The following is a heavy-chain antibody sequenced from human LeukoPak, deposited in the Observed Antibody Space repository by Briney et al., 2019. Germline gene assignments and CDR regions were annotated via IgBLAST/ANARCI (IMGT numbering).Heavy chain of an antibody. V-gene: IGHV1-46*01. D-gene: IGHD1-1*01. CDR2: INPSGGST. CDR1: GYTFTGYY. CDR3: AREDRSIWTYFDY. J-gene: IGHJ4*02. Sequence: ASVKVSSKASGYTFTGYYMHWVRQAPGQGLEWMGIINPSGGSTSYAQKFQGRVTMTRDTSTSTVYMELSSLRSEDTAVYYCAREDRSIWTYFDYWGQGTLVTVSS.